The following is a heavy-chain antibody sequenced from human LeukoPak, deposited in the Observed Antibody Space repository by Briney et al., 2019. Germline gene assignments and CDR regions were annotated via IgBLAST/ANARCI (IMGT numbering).Heavy chain of an antibody. D-gene: IGHD3-22*01. CDR2: IYTSGST. Sequence: SETLSLTCTVSGGSISSGSYYWSWIRQPAGKGLEWIGRIYTSGSTNYNPSLKSRVTISVDTSKNQFSLKLSSVTAADTAVYYCALEHLPDYYDSSGYYYPFDYWGQGTLVTVSS. CDR1: GGSISSGSYY. V-gene: IGHV4-61*02. CDR3: ALEHLPDYYDSSGYYYPFDY. J-gene: IGHJ4*02.